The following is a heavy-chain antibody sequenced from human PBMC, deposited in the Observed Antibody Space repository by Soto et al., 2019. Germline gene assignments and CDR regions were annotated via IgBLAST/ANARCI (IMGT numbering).Heavy chain of an antibody. J-gene: IGHJ4*02. V-gene: IGHV3-74*01. Sequence: EVQLVESGGDLVQPGGSLRLSCAASGFRFNYYWMHWVRQAPGKGLVWVSRIKSDGSGTTYADSVEGRFTISRDNAKNTLYLQMNSLRPEDTAVYYCARDGDGATMTDQWGQGTLVTVSS. CDR3: ARDGDGATMTDQ. CDR2: IKSDGSGT. CDR1: GFRFNYYW. D-gene: IGHD3-10*01.